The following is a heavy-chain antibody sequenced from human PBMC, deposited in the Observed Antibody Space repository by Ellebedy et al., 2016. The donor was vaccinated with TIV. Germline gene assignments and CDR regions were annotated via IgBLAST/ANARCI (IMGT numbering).Heavy chain of an antibody. V-gene: IGHV4-39*07. D-gene: IGHD2-8*02. Sequence: MPGGSLRLSCTVSGGSISSGRFYWDWIRQPPGKGLEWIGEINQSGSTNYNPSLKSRVTISVDTSKNQLSLKLSSVTAADTAMYYCASGLGVRRMNAFDIWGQGTMVTVSS. CDR2: INQSGST. CDR1: GGSISSGRFY. CDR3: ASGLGVRRMNAFDI. J-gene: IGHJ3*02.